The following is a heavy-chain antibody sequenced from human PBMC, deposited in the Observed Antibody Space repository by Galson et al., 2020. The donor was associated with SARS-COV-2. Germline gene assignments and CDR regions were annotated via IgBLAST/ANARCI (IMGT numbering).Heavy chain of an antibody. Sequence: ASVKVSCKVSGYTLTELSMHWVRQAPGKGLEWMGGFDPEDGETIYAQKFQGRVTMTEDTSTDTAYMELSSLRSEDTAVYYCATGPAAIRYNWFDPWGQGTLVTVSS. CDR3: ATGPAAIRYNWFDP. CDR1: GYTLTELS. CDR2: FDPEDGET. D-gene: IGHD2-2*02. V-gene: IGHV1-24*01. J-gene: IGHJ5*02.